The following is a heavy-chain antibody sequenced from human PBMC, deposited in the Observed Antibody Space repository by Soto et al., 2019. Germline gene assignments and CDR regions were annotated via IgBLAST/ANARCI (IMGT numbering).Heavy chain of an antibody. CDR1: GFTFSSYA. V-gene: IGHV3-23*01. Sequence: GESLRLSCAASGFTFSSYAMSWVRQAPGKGLEWVSAISGSGGSTYYADSVKGRFTISRDNSKNTLYLQMNSLRAEDTAVYYCAKDAYYYDSSGYSDAFDIWGQGTMVTVSS. CDR3: AKDAYYYDSSGYSDAFDI. CDR2: ISGSGGST. J-gene: IGHJ3*02. D-gene: IGHD3-22*01.